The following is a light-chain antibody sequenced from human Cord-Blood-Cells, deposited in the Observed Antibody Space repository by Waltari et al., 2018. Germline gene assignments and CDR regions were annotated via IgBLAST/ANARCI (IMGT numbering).Light chain of an antibody. CDR1: YNR. Sequence: YNRVSWYQQPPGTAPKLMIYEVSNRPSGVPDRFSGSKSGNTASLTISGLQAEDEADYYCSSYTSSSTWVFGGGTKLTVL. V-gene: IGLV2-18*02. J-gene: IGLJ3*02. CDR2: EVS. CDR3: SSYTSSSTWV.